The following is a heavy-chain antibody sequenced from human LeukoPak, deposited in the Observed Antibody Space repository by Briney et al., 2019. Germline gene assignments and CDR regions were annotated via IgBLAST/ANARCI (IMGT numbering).Heavy chain of an antibody. V-gene: IGHV3-7*01. Sequence: TGGSLRLSCAASGFMFSAYEMSWVRQAPGKGLEWVADINADGSEKSDVDSVKGRFTISRDNVNNSVYLQMNTLRVEDTAVYFCARDLVWFGEPKGYYNFIDVWGRGTSVTVSS. CDR2: INADGSEK. CDR3: ARDLVWFGEPKGYYNFIDV. J-gene: IGHJ6*03. CDR1: GFMFSAYE. D-gene: IGHD3-10*01.